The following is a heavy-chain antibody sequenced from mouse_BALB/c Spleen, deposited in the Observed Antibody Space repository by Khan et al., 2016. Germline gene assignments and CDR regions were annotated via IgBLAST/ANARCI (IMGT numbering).Heavy chain of an antibody. V-gene: IGHV9-3*02. J-gene: IGHJ2*01. Sequence: QIQLVQSGPALRKPGETVKISCKASGYTFRNYGINWVTQAPGKGLKWMGWINTNTEESTFAEEFKGRFAFSLETSASTAYLRLNHLKNEDTATYFCAIYGSSAYFDAWGRGTTLTVSS. CDR3: AIYGSSAYFDA. CDR2: INTNTEES. CDR1: GYTFRNYG. D-gene: IGHD1-1*01.